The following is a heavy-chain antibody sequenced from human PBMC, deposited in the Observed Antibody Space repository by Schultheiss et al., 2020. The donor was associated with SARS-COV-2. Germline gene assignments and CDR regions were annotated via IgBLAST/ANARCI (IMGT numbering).Heavy chain of an antibody. Sequence: SETLSLTCTVSGGSVSSGSYYWSWIRQPPGKGLEWIGYIYYSGSTNYNPSLKSRVTISVDTSKNQFSLKLSSVTAADTAVYYCAQYTTGGGPEGNWFDPWGQGTLVTVSS. CDR2: IYYSGST. V-gene: IGHV4-61*01. CDR3: AQYTTGGGPEGNWFDP. CDR1: GGSVSSGSYY. J-gene: IGHJ5*02. D-gene: IGHD1-1*01.